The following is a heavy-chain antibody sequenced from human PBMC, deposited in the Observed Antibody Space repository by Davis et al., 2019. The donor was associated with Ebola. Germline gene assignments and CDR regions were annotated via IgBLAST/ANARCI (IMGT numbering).Heavy chain of an antibody. CDR3: AKASMGITIFGVVPVG. J-gene: IGHJ6*02. Sequence: GESLKISCAASGFTFSSYAMSWVCQAPGKGLEWVSAISGSGGSTYYADSVKGRFTISRDNSKNTLYLQMNSLRAEDTAVYYCAKASMGITIFGVVPVGWGQGTTVTVSS. CDR2: ISGSGGST. D-gene: IGHD3-3*01. CDR1: GFTFSSYA. V-gene: IGHV3-23*01.